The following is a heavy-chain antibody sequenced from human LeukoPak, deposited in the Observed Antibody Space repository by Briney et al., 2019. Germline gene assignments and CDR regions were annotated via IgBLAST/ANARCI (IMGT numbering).Heavy chain of an antibody. Sequence: PGGSLRLSCAASGVTLSSFAMSWARQAPGKGLEWVPGISSSGSGDNTYYADSVKGRFTISRDSSKNTVFLYMNTLRAEDTAIYYCAKDRTVGASYWYFDLWGRGTLVTVSS. CDR3: AKDRTVGASYWYFDL. D-gene: IGHD1-26*01. CDR2: ISSSGSGDNT. V-gene: IGHV3-23*01. CDR1: GVTLSSFA. J-gene: IGHJ2*01.